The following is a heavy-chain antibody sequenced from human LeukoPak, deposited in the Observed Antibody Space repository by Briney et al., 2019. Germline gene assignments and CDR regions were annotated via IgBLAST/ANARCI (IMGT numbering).Heavy chain of an antibody. V-gene: IGHV4-34*01. CDR2: INHSGST. CDR1: GGSFSGYY. CDR3: ATEYSSSSDDAFDI. D-gene: IGHD6-6*01. J-gene: IGHJ3*02. Sequence: PSETLSLTCAVYGGSFSGYYWSWIRQPPGKGLEWIGEINHSGSTNYNPSLKSRVTISVDTTKNQFSLKLSSVTAADTAVYYFATEYSSSSDDAFDIWGQGTMVTVSS.